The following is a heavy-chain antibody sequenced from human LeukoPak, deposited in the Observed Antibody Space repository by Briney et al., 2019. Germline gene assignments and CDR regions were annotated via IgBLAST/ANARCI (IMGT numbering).Heavy chain of an antibody. D-gene: IGHD4-17*01. Sequence: SETLSLTCTVSGGSIGSYYWSWIRQPPGKGLEWIAYIYYSGSTNYNPSLRSRVTISVDTSKNQFSLKLSSVTAADTAVYYCARVTLTTVIDYWGQGTLVTVSS. V-gene: IGHV4-59*01. CDR3: ARVTLTTVIDY. J-gene: IGHJ4*02. CDR2: IYYSGST. CDR1: GGSIGSYY.